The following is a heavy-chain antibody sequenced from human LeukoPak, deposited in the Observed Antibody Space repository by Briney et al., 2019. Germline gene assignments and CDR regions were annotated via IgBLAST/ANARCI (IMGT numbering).Heavy chain of an antibody. D-gene: IGHD2/OR15-2a*01. CDR3: ARVTAYFPFDY. CDR1: GFTFSNYA. V-gene: IGHV3-23*01. Sequence: GGSLRLSCAASGFTFSNYAMHWVRQAPGKGLEWVSAISGSGGSTYYADSVKGRFTISIDNSKNTVYLQMNSLRAEDTAVYYCARVTAYFPFDYWGQGTLVTVSS. CDR2: ISGSGGST. J-gene: IGHJ4*02.